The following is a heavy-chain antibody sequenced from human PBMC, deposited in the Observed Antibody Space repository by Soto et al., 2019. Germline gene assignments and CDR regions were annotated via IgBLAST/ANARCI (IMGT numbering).Heavy chain of an antibody. J-gene: IGHJ6*02. D-gene: IGHD2-8*01. CDR1: GYTFSGFW. CDR2: IDPRDSYS. CDR3: ARLSXGFCTKTTCQHYFGMDV. V-gene: IGHV5-10-1*01. Sequence: GESLKISCQASGYTFSGFWITWVRQMPGKGLEWMATIDPRDSYSNYSLSFQGHVTISADKSIGSAYLHWSTLEASDTAIYYCARLSXGFCTKTTCQHYFGMDVWGQGTTVTVSS.